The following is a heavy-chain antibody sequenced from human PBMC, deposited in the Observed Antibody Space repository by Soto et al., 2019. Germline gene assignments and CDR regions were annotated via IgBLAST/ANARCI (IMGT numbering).Heavy chain of an antibody. J-gene: IGHJ4*02. CDR3: ARVRGGGPLDD. V-gene: IGHV4-31*03. CDR1: GGSISSGGYY. Sequence: PSETLSLTCPVSGGSISSGGYYWSWIRQDPGKGLEWIGYNYYSGSTYYNPSLKSRVTISVDTSKNQFSLKLTSVTAADTAVYDCARVRGGGPLDDWGQGTLVTV. CDR2: NYYSGST.